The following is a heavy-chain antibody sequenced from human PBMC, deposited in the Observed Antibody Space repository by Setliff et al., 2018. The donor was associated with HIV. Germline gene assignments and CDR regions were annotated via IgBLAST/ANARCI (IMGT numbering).Heavy chain of an antibody. CDR1: GYSFGDYY. V-gene: IGHV1-46*01. Sequence: ASVKVSCKSSGYSFGDYYIHWVRQAPGQGLEWMGVINPAGGNSHYAQKFQGRVTVTRDASTSTVYMDLSSLRSDDTAVYYCARGTRVGANDAFDVWGQGTMVTVSS. CDR3: ARGTRVGANDAFDV. J-gene: IGHJ3*01. CDR2: INPAGGNS. D-gene: IGHD1-26*01.